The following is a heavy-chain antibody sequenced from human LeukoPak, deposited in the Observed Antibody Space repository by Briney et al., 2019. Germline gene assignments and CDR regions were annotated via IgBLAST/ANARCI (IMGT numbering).Heavy chain of an antibody. J-gene: IGHJ4*02. V-gene: IGHV4-59*01. CDR1: GDSISTYY. D-gene: IGHD3-10*01. CDR2: IYYRVTS. Sequence: SETLPLTCTVSGDSISTYYWSWIRQPPGKGLEWIGYIYYRVTSDYNPSLKSRVTMSVDMSTRQISLKLSSVTAADTAVYYCARAVGGDGSGSLWGPGTLVTVSS. CDR3: ARAVGGDGSGSL.